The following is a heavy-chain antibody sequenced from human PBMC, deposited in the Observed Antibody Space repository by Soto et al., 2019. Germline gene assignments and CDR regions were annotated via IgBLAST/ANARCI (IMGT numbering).Heavy chain of an antibody. V-gene: IGHV3-23*01. Sequence: PGGSLRLSCAASGFAFSSYAMSWARQAPGKGLEWVSTISGSGGSTYYTDSVKGRFTISRDNSKNTLYLQMNSLGAEDTAVYYCAKLMTTVTTGLDYWGQGTLVTVSS. J-gene: IGHJ4*02. D-gene: IGHD4-17*01. CDR3: AKLMTTVTTGLDY. CDR2: ISGSGGST. CDR1: GFAFSSYA.